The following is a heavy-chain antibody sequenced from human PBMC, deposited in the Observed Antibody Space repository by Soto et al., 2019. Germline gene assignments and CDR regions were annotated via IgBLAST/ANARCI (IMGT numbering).Heavy chain of an antibody. D-gene: IGHD3-10*01. J-gene: IGHJ4*02. CDR2: IYYLGST. V-gene: IGHV4-59*01. CDR3: ARDGYDGSGSPYPAY. CDR1: GGSMSEYV. Sequence: SETLSLTWSVSGGSMSEYVWSWIRTSPGKGLEWIGYIYYLGSTDYNPSLKSRVTISVDTSKRQFSLRLTSVTAADTAVYYCARDGYDGSGSPYPAYWGPGTQVTVSS.